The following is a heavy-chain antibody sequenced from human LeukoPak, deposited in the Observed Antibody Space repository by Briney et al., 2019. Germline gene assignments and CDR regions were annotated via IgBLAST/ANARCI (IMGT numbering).Heavy chain of an antibody. V-gene: IGHV3-9*01. D-gene: IGHD6-25*01. CDR2: ISWNSGSI. CDR1: GFTFDDYA. CDR3: ASMLWLGYSSDDFDY. J-gene: IGHJ4*02. Sequence: GGSLRLSCAASGFTFDDYAMPWVRQAPGKGLEWVSGISWNSGSIGYADSVKGRFTISRDNAKNSLYLQMNSLRAEDTAVYYCASMLWLGYSSDDFDYWGQGTLVTVSS.